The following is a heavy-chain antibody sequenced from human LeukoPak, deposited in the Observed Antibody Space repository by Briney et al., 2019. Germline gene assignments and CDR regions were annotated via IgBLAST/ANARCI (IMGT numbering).Heavy chain of an antibody. CDR1: GFTFSSYS. Sequence: GGSLRLSCAASGFTFSSYSMNWVRQAPGKGLEWVSAISGSGGSTYYADSVKGRFTISRDNSKNTLYLQMNSLRAEDTAVYYCAKDPRYSSGWNKPDYWGQGTLVTVSS. CDR3: AKDPRYSSGWNKPDY. V-gene: IGHV3-23*01. CDR2: ISGSGGST. D-gene: IGHD6-19*01. J-gene: IGHJ4*02.